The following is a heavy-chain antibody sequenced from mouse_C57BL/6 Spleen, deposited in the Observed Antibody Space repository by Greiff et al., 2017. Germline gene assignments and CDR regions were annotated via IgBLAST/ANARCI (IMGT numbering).Heavy chain of an antibody. CDR3: ARWGTGTAWFAY. Sequence: QVQLEQPGVELVMPGASVKLSCKASGYTFTSYWMHWVKQRPGQGLEWIGEIDPSDSYTNYNQKFKGKSTLTVDKSSSTAYMQLSSLTSEDSAVYYCARWGTGTAWFAYWGQGTLVTVSA. D-gene: IGHD4-1*01. CDR1: GYTFTSYW. J-gene: IGHJ3*01. V-gene: IGHV1-69*01. CDR2: IDPSDSYT.